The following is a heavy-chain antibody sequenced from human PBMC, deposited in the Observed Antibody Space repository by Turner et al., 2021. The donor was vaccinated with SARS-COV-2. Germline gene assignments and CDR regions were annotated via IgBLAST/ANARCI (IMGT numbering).Heavy chain of an antibody. Sequence: QLQLQESGPGLVKPSETLSLTCTVSGGSISNSNYNWGWIRQPPGKGPEWIGSIYYSGSTYYNTSLKSRVTISVDTSKNQFSLKLSSVTTADTALYYCSRHASIVRGSPFDPWGQGTLVTVSS. V-gene: IGHV4-39*01. CDR2: IYYSGST. J-gene: IGHJ5*02. D-gene: IGHD3-10*02. CDR1: GGSISNSNYN. CDR3: SRHASIVRGSPFDP.